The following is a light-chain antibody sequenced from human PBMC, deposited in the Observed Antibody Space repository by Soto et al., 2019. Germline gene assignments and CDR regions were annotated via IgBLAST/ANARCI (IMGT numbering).Light chain of an antibody. J-gene: IGKJ1*01. CDR2: GAS. CDR1: QSVTSNY. CDR3: QHYVTSLTT. V-gene: IGKV3-20*01. Sequence: EIVLTHSPGTLSLSPGERATLSCGAIQSVTSNYLAWYQQKPGQAPRLLIFGASIRVTGIPDRFIGSGSGTDFTLTISRMEPEDFAVYYCQHYVTSLTTFGQGTKVDIK.